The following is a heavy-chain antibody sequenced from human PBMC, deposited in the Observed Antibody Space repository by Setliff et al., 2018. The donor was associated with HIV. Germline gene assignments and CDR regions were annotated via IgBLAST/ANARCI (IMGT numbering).Heavy chain of an antibody. D-gene: IGHD2-2*01. CDR2: IKYSGNT. CDR1: GGSINTY. J-gene: IGHJ6*03. CDR3: TSHAGRENQLPHTYYYYMDV. V-gene: IGHV4-59*08. Sequence: PSETLSLTCTVSGGSINTYWSWIRQPPGKGLEWIGYIKYSGNTNYNPSLKSRATISVDTSKNQFSLKVTSVNAADTAVYYCTSHAGRENQLPHTYYYYMDVWGKGATVTVS.